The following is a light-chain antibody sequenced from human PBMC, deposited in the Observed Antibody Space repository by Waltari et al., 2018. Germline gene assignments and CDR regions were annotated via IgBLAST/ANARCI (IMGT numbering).Light chain of an antibody. V-gene: IGLV1-44*01. Sequence: QSVLTQPPSASGTPGPRVTISCSGSSSSIGSKTVNWYQQLPGMAPKLLIYSNNQRPPGVPDRFSGSKSGTSASLAISGLQSEDEADYYCAAWDDSLKGVFGGGTKLTVL. CDR3: AAWDDSLKGV. CDR1: SSSIGSKT. J-gene: IGLJ2*01. CDR2: SNN.